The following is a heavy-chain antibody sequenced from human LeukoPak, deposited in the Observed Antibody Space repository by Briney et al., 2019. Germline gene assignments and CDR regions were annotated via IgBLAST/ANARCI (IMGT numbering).Heavy chain of an antibody. V-gene: IGHV1-24*01. J-gene: IGHJ4*02. CDR3: ATGPPSQYCSSTCCYYNYFDY. D-gene: IGHD2-2*01. Sequence: AAVKLCRKFSGYTLTELSMHWARHPPAKGLEWEGGFAPEDGRTIYAEEFQGRDTMTEDTSTDTAYMELSSLRSEDTAVYYCATGPPSQYCSSTCCYYNYFDYWGQGTLVTVSS. CDR1: GYTLTELS. CDR2: FAPEDGRT.